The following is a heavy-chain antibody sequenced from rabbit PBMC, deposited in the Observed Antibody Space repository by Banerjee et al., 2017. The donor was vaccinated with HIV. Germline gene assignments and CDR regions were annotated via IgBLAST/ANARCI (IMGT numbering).Heavy chain of an antibody. CDR2: INAVTGKP. CDR3: ARDSSGGSGRFNL. CDR1: GFSFSNKAV. Sequence: QEQLVESGGGLVQPEGSLKLSCTASGFSFSNKAVMCWVRQAPGKGLEWIACINAVTGKPVYASWAKGRSTISKTSSTTVTLQMTSLTVADTATHFCARDSSGGSGRFNLWGPGTLVTVS. D-gene: IGHD1-1*01. V-gene: IGHV1S45*01. J-gene: IGHJ4*01.